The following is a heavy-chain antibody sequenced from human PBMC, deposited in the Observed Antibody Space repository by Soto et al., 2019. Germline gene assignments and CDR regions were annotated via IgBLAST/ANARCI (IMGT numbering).Heavy chain of an antibody. CDR1: GYIFTSYG. CDR2: ISTYNGNT. CDR3: ARDLIVTGTYFDY. Sequence: VQLVQSGAEVKKPGASVKVSCKASGYIFTSYGITGVRQAPGQGLEWMGWISTYNGNTNYAQKLQDRVTMTTDTSTSTAYMELRSLRSDDTAVYYCARDLIVTGTYFDYWGQGTLVTVSS. V-gene: IGHV1-18*04. J-gene: IGHJ4*02. D-gene: IGHD3-9*01.